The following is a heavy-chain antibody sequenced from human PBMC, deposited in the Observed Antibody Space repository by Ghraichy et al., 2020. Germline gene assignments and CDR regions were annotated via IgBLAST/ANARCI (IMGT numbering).Heavy chain of an antibody. CDR1: GGSISRSTYH. V-gene: IGHV4-39*01. Sequence: SETLSLTCTVSGGSISRSTYHWGWIRQPPGKGLEWIGSIYYSGSTYYNPSLKSRVTMSADTSKNQFSLKLSSVTAADTAVYYCATHDRYFDFWGQGTQVTVSS. CDR3: ATHDRYFDF. CDR2: IYYSGST. J-gene: IGHJ4*02.